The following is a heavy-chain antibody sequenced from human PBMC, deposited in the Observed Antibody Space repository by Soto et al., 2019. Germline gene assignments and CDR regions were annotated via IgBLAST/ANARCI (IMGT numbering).Heavy chain of an antibody. V-gene: IGHV3-74*01. J-gene: IGHJ6*02. D-gene: IGHD3-9*01. CDR1: GFTFSSYW. Sequence: EVPLVESGGGLVQPGGSLRLSCAASGFTFSSYWMHWVRQAPGKGLVWVSRINSDGSSTSYADSVKGRFTISRDNAKNTLYLQMNSLRAEDTAVYYCARDIRYFDWFPTYGMDVWGQGTTVTVSS. CDR2: INSDGSST. CDR3: ARDIRYFDWFPTYGMDV.